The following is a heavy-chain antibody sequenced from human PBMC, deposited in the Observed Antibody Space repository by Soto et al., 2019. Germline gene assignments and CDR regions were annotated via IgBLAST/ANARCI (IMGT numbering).Heavy chain of an antibody. CDR1: GYTFTDYW. Sequence: PGESLKISCKGSGYTFTDYWIGWVRQLPGKGLEWMGIIYPGDSDTRYSPSFQGHVTITVDKSTSTAYLQWNTLKASDTAMYYCARYGHSSSSNYYYGMDVWGQGTTVTSP. CDR3: ARYGHSSSSNYYYGMDV. V-gene: IGHV5-51*01. D-gene: IGHD6-6*01. J-gene: IGHJ6*02. CDR2: IYPGDSDT.